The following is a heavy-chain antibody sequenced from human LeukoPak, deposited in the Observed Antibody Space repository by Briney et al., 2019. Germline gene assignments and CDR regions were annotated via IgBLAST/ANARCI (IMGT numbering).Heavy chain of an antibody. J-gene: IGHJ4*02. D-gene: IGHD1-26*01. CDR2: IKQGGGEI. CDR3: ARDKAVGASLFDY. CDR1: GFTFSSYW. Sequence: GGSLRLSCAASGFTFSSYWMSWVRQAPGKGLEWVANIKQGGGEIYYVDSVKGRFTISRDNAKNSLYLQMNSLRAEDTAVYYCARDKAVGASLFDYWGQGTLVIVSS. V-gene: IGHV3-7*01.